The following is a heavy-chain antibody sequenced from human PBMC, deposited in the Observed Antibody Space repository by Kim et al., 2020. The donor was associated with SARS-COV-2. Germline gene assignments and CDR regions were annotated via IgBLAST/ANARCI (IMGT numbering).Heavy chain of an antibody. CDR1: GYTFTSYG. CDR3: ARSYYEILTGFFYYYGMDV. CDR2: ISAYNGNT. D-gene: IGHD3-9*01. V-gene: IGHV1-18*01. J-gene: IGHJ6*02. Sequence: ASVKVSCKASGYTFTSYGISWVRQAPGQGLEWMGWISAYNGNTNYAQKLQGRVTMTTDTSTSTAYMELRSLRSDDTAVYYCARSYYEILTGFFYYYGMDVWGQGTTVTVSS.